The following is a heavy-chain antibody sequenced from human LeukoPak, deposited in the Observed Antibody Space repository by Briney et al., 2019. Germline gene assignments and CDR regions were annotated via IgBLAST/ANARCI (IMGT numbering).Heavy chain of an antibody. CDR3: ARGRYSSSWYEGNWFDP. Sequence: GGSLRLSCAASGFTFSSYGMHWVRQAPGKGLEWVAVIWYDGSNKYYADSVKGRFTISRDNSKNTLYLQMNSLRAEDTAVYYCARGRYSSSWYEGNWFDPWGQGTLVTVSS. CDR1: GFTFSSYG. D-gene: IGHD6-13*01. CDR2: IWYDGSNK. J-gene: IGHJ5*02. V-gene: IGHV3-33*01.